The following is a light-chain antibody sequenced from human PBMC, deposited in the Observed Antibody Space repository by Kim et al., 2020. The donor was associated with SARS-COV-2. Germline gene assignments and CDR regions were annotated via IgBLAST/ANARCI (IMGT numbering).Light chain of an antibody. V-gene: IGLV2-14*03. Sequence: GQSITISCTGTSTDVGAYNYVAWYQQHPGKAPKLMIYDVSNRPSGVSNRFSGSKSGSTASLTISGLQAEDEADYYCSSYTASRAWVFGGGTKVTVL. CDR2: DVS. CDR1: STDVGAYNY. CDR3: SSYTASRAWV. J-gene: IGLJ3*02.